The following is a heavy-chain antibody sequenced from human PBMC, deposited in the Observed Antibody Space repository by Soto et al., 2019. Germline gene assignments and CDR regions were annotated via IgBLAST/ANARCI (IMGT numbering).Heavy chain of an antibody. CDR2: IRSKANSYAT. V-gene: IGHV3-73*01. CDR3: TRPLDGSL. J-gene: IGHJ4*02. CDR1: GFTFSGSA. Sequence: EVQLVESGGGLVQPGGSLKLSCAASGFTFSGSAMHWVRQASGKGLEWVGRIRSKANSYATAYAASVKCRFTISRDDSKNTAYLQMNSLKTEDTAVYYCTRPLDGSLWGQGTLVTVSS. D-gene: IGHD1-26*01.